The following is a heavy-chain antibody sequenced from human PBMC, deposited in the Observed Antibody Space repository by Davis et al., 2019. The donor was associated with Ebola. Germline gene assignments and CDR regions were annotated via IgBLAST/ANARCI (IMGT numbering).Heavy chain of an antibody. CDR1: GYTFTGYY. CDR3: ARMLWSGYYFDY. J-gene: IGHJ4*02. V-gene: IGHV1-3*01. CDR2: INAGNGNT. Sequence: ASVKVSCKASGYTFTGYYMHWVRQAPGQRLEWMGWINAGNGNTKYSQKFQGRVTITRDTSASTAYMELSSLRSEDTAVYYCARMLWSGYYFDYWGQGTLVTVSS. D-gene: IGHD3-10*02.